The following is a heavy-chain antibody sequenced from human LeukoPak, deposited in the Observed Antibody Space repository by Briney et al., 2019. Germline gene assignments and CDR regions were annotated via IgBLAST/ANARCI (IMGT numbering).Heavy chain of an antibody. J-gene: IGHJ4*02. CDR1: AFSDYY. Sequence: GGSLRLPCTASAFSDYYMNWIRQAPGKGLEWVSYISGSSHDTNYVDSVKGRFTICRDNAKNSLYLQMNSLRAEDTAVYYCAKEDSNGWYFFDYWGKGTLVSVSS. V-gene: IGHV3-11*06. D-gene: IGHD6-19*01. CDR2: ISGSSHDT. CDR3: AKEDSNGWYFFDY.